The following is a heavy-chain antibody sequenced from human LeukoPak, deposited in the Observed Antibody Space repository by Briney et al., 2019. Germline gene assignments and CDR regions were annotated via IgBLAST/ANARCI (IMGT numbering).Heavy chain of an antibody. D-gene: IGHD1-14*01. CDR2: INSDGSST. CDR1: GFTFSSYW. V-gene: IGHV3-74*01. J-gene: IGHJ4*02. Sequence: GGSLRLSCAAPGFTFSSYWMHWVRQAPGKGLVWVSRINSDGSSTSYADSVKGRFTISRDNAKNTLYLQMNSLRAEDTAVYYCARGEINIPDGYWGQGTLVTVSS. CDR3: ARGEINIPDGY.